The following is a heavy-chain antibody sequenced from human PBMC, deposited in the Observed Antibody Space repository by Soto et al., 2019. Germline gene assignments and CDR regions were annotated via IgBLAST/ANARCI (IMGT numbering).Heavy chain of an antibody. CDR1: GGSISSGGYY. CDR2: IYYSGST. CDR3: ARDYYGSGSYYNWFDP. Sequence: PSETLSLTCTVSGGSISSGGYYWSWIRQHPGKGLEWIGYIYYSGSTYYNPSLKSRATISVDTSKNQFSLKLSSVTAADTAVYYCARDYYGSGSYYNWFDPWGQGTLVTVSS. V-gene: IGHV4-31*03. J-gene: IGHJ5*02. D-gene: IGHD3-10*01.